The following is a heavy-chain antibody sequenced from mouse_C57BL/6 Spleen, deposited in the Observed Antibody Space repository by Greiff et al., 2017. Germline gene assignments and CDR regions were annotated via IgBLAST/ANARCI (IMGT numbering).Heavy chain of an antibody. CDR2: ISSGGDYI. J-gene: IGHJ3*01. CDR1: GFTFSSYA. D-gene: IGHD2-4*01. V-gene: IGHV5-9-1*02. Sequence: DVKLVESGEGLVKPGGSLKLSCAASGFTFSSYAMSWVRQTPEKRLEWVAYISSGGDYIYYADTVKGRFTISRDNARNTLYLQMSSLKSEDTAMYYCTREGVIYYDYDGFAYWGQGTLVTVSA. CDR3: TREGVIYYDYDGFAY.